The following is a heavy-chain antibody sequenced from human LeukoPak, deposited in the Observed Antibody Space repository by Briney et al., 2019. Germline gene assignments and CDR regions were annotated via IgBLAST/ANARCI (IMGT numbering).Heavy chain of an antibody. CDR2: IYNSGAKI. J-gene: IGHJ4*02. D-gene: IGHD6-19*01. Sequence: PGGSLRLSCAVSGLTFSTYSMTWVRQGPGKGLEWASSIYNSGAKIFYADSVKGRFTISRDNSKNMLHLQMNSLRVEDTAVYYCAKDVAPDSGWDLDYWGQGTLVTVSS. V-gene: IGHV3-23*01. CDR3: AKDVAPDSGWDLDY. CDR1: GLTFSTYS.